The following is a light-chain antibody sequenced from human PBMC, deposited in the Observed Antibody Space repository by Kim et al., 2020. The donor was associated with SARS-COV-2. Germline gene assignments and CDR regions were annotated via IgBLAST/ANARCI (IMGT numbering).Light chain of an antibody. CDR3: QQYGSSPYS. J-gene: IGKJ2*03. Sequence: LSPGERATLSCRASQSVGSSLLAVYQQKPGQAPRLLIYEAFKRVAGIPDRFSGSGSGTDFTLTISRPEPEDFAMYYCQQYGSSPYSFGQGTKLEI. CDR1: QSVGSSL. CDR2: EAF. V-gene: IGKV3-20*01.